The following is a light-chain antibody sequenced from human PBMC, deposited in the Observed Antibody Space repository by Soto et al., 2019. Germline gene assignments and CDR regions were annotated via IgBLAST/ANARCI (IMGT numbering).Light chain of an antibody. J-gene: IGKJ3*01. CDR3: QQYGSSPFT. CDR2: AAS. CDR1: QNLGSGY. Sequence: EIVLTQSPGTLSLSPGDRATLSCRASQNLGSGYLAWYQQKPGQAPRILIYAASTRATGIPDRFSGSGSGTDFTLTISRLEPEDFAVYYCQQYGSSPFTFGPGTKVDIK. V-gene: IGKV3-20*01.